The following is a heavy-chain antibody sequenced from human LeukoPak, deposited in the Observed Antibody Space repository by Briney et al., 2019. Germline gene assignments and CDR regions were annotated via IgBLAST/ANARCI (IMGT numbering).Heavy chain of an antibody. Sequence: HAGGSLRLSCAASGFTFDDYAMHWVRQAPGKGLEWVSLISGDGGSTYYADSVKGRFTISRDNSKNSLYLQMNSLRTEDTALYCCAKDMGDSSGYFGAFDIWGQGTMVTVSS. D-gene: IGHD3-22*01. CDR2: ISGDGGST. V-gene: IGHV3-43*02. J-gene: IGHJ3*02. CDR3: AKDMGDSSGYFGAFDI. CDR1: GFTFDDYA.